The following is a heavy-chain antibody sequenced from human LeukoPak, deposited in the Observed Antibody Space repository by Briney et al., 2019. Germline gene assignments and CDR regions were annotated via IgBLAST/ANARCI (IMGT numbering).Heavy chain of an antibody. CDR3: AGGGIAVAANY. CDR1: GFTFSSYG. CDR2: ISYDGSNK. V-gene: IGHV3-30*03. J-gene: IGHJ4*02. D-gene: IGHD6-19*01. Sequence: GGSLRLSCAASGFTFSSYGMHWVRLAPGKGLEWVAVISYDGSNKYYADSVKGRFTISRDNSKNTLYLQMNSLRAEDTAVYYCAGGGIAVAANYWGQGTLVTVSS.